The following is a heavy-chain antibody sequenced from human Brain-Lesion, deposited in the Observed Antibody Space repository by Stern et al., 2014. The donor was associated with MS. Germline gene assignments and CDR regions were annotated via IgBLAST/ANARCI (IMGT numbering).Heavy chain of an antibody. Sequence: VQLVESGPGLVKPSETLSLTCTVSGGSISSSTYYWAWIRQPQGKGLEWIGNIYYSGLTYYNPSLKRRVTICVALFKNHFTLDMSSVTAADTAIYYCARHDSVPRPSQLYSARDRGPGYFDYWGQGTLVTVSS. J-gene: IGHJ4*02. CDR2: IYYSGLT. V-gene: IGHV4-39*01. D-gene: IGHD1-26*01. CDR3: ARHDSVPRPSQLYSARDRGPGYFDY. CDR1: GGSISSSTYY.